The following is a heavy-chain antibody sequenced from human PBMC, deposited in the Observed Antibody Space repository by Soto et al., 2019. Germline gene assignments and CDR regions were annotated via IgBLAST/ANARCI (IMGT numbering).Heavy chain of an antibody. D-gene: IGHD3-3*01. CDR2: INPNSGGT. CDR3: ARGGTIFGGFPSAQFDY. V-gene: IGHV1-2*04. J-gene: IGHJ4*02. CDR1: GYTSTGYY. Sequence: ASVKVSCKASGYTSTGYYMHWVRQAPAQGLEWMGWINPNSGGTNYAQKFQGWVTMTRDTSISTAYMELSSLRSDDTAVYYCARGGTIFGGFPSAQFDYWGQGNLVNV.